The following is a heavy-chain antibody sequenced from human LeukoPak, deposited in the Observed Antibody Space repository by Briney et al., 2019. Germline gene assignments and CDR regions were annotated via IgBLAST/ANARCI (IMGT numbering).Heavy chain of an antibody. Sequence: GGSLRLSCAASGFTFSSYWMSWVRQAPGKGLEWVANIKEGGSEKYYVDSVKGRFTISRDNAKNSLYLQMNSLRAEDTAVYYCAREDYGSGSDFYGMDVWGQGTTVTVSS. V-gene: IGHV3-7*01. CDR3: AREDYGSGSDFYGMDV. D-gene: IGHD3-10*01. CDR1: GFTFSSYW. CDR2: IKEGGSEK. J-gene: IGHJ6*02.